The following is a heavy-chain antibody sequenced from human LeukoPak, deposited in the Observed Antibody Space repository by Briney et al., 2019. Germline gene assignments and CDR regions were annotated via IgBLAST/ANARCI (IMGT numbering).Heavy chain of an antibody. J-gene: IGHJ4*02. CDR1: GFTFSDYY. D-gene: IGHD4-17*01. CDR3: VKMTTVQTFDY. Sequence: GGSLRLSCAASGFTFSDYYMSWVRQAPGKGLEYVSAISSNGGSTYYADSVKGRFTISRDNSKNTLYLQMSSLRAEDTAVYYCVKMTTVQTFDYWGQGTLVTVSS. CDR2: ISSNGGST. V-gene: IGHV3-64D*06.